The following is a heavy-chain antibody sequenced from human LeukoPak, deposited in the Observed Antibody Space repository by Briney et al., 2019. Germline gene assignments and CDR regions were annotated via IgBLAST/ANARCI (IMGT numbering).Heavy chain of an antibody. CDR3: ARAAGGVY. V-gene: IGHV3-21*01. CDR2: ISSSSSYI. D-gene: IGHD3-10*01. CDR1: GFTFSSHS. J-gene: IGHJ4*02. Sequence: GGSLRLSCAASGFTFSSHSMNWVRQAPGKGLEWVSSISSSSSYIYYAGSVKGRFTISRDNAKNSLYLQMNSLRAEDTAVYYCARAAGGVYWGQGTLVTVSS.